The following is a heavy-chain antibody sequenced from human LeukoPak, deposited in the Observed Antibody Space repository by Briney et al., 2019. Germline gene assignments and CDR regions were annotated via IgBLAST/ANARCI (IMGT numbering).Heavy chain of an antibody. CDR1: GFTFSSYA. CDR3: AKEQRLYSSSPFDY. CDR2: ISSGGGST. D-gene: IGHD6-13*01. V-gene: IGHV3-23*01. Sequence: GGSLRHSSAASGFTFSSYAMSWVCQAPGKGLERVSAISSGGGSTYYADAVKGRFTISRDNSKNTLYVQMISLRAEDTAVYYCAKEQRLYSSSPFDYWGQGTLVTVSS. J-gene: IGHJ4*02.